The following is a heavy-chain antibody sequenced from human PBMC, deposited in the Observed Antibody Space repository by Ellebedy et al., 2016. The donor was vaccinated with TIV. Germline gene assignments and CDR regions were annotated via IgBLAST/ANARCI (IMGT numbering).Heavy chain of an antibody. CDR3: ARGAFSSSFLFKYNYYGMDV. CDR1: GYTFTSYY. D-gene: IGHD6-6*01. CDR2: MNPNSGNT. J-gene: IGHJ6*02. V-gene: IGHV1-8*02. Sequence: AASVKVSCKASGYTFTSYYMHWVRQATGQGPEWMGWMNPNSGNTGYAQKFQGRVTMTRENSISTAYMELSSLRSEDTAVYYCARGAFSSSFLFKYNYYGMDVWGQGTTVTVSS.